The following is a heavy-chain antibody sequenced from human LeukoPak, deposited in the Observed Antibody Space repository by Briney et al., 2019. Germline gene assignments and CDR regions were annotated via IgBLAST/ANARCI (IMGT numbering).Heavy chain of an antibody. CDR2: ISGSGDST. J-gene: IGHJ4*02. CDR1: GFTFSNYG. CDR3: AVVTRTYSDY. Sequence: GGSLRLSCAASGFTFSNYGMSWVRQAPGKGLEWVSAISGSGDSTYYADSVKGRFTISRDNSKNTLYLQINSLRAEDTAVYYCAVVTRTYSDYWGQGALVTVSS. V-gene: IGHV3-23*01. D-gene: IGHD4-23*01.